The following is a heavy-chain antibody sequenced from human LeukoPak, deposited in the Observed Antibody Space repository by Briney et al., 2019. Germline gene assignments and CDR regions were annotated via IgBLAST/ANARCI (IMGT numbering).Heavy chain of an antibody. CDR3: ARGRWLQFSFDY. D-gene: IGHD5-24*01. CDR1: GGSISSSSYY. CDR2: IYYSGST. Sequence: SETLSLTCTVSGGSISSSSYYWGWIRQPPGKGLEWIGSIYYSGSTYYNSSLKSRVTISVDTSKNQFSLKLSSVTAADTAVYYCARGRWLQFSFDYWGQGTLVTVSS. V-gene: IGHV4-39*07. J-gene: IGHJ4*02.